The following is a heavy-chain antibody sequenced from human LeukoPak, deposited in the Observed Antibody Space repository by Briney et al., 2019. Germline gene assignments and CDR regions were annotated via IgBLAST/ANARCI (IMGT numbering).Heavy chain of an antibody. J-gene: IGHJ3*02. V-gene: IGHV4-59*01. CDR1: GGSISSYY. CDR2: IYYSGST. CDR3: AREGGSFPHDAFDI. Sequence: SETLSLTCTVSGGSISSYYWSWIRQPPGKGLEWIGYIYYSGSTNYNPSLKSRVTISVDTSKNQFSLKLSSVTAADTAVYYCAREGGSFPHDAFDIWGQGTMVTVSS. D-gene: IGHD6-25*01.